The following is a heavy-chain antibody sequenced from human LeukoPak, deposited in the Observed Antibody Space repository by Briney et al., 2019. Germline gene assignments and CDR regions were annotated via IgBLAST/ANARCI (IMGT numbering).Heavy chain of an antibody. D-gene: IGHD6-19*01. CDR1: GYTFTSYG. V-gene: IGHV1-18*01. CDR2: ISAYNGNT. Sequence: ASVKVSCKASGYTFTSYGISWVRQAPGQGLEWMGWISAYNGNTNYAQKLQGRVTMTTDTSTSTAYMELRSLRSDDTAVYYCARDGVPHSSGWGAFDIWGQGTMVTVSS. CDR3: ARDGVPHSSGWGAFDI. J-gene: IGHJ3*02.